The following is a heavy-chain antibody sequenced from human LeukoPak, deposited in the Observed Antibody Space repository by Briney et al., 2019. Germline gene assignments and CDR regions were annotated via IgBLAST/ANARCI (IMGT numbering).Heavy chain of an antibody. CDR1: GGSISIYY. V-gene: IGHV4-4*07. CDR3: ARGSDYINTSYYYGGGAFDI. CDR2: IYTSGST. Sequence: SETLSLTCTVSGGSISIYYWNWIRQPAGKGLEWIGRIYTSGSTSYNPSLKSRVTMSVDTSKNQFSLKLSSVTAADTAVYYCARGSDYINTSYYYGGGAFDIWGQGTMVTVSS. D-gene: IGHD3-22*01. J-gene: IGHJ3*02.